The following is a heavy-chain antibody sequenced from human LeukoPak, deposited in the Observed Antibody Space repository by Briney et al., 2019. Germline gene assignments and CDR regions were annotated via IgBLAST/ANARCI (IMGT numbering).Heavy chain of an antibody. J-gene: IGHJ6*03. D-gene: IGHD3-10*01. Sequence: GGSLRLSCAASGFTFSSYGMSWVRQAPGKGLEWVSAISGSGGTTYYTDSVKGRFTISRDNSKNTLYLQMNSLRAEDTAVYYCARGIGYYGSGIYYMDVWGKGTTVTVSS. CDR1: GFTFSSYG. CDR2: ISGSGGTT. V-gene: IGHV3-23*01. CDR3: ARGIGYYGSGIYYMDV.